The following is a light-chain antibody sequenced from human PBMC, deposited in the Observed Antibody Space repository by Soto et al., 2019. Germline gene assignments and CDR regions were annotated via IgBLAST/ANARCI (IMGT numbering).Light chain of an antibody. CDR3: SSYTSSGTLGV. V-gene: IGLV2-14*01. J-gene: IGLJ1*01. Sequence: QSALTQPASVSGSPGQSITISCTGTSSDVGGYNYVSWYQQHPGKAPKLMIYEVSNRPSGVSNRFSGSKSGNTASLTISGLQAEDEADCYCSSYTSSGTLGVFGTGTKVTVL. CDR2: EVS. CDR1: SSDVGGYNY.